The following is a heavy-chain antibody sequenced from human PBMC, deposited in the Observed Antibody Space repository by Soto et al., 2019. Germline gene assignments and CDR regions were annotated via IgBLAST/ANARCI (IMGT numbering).Heavy chain of an antibody. CDR3: ARDELGDIVVVVAATLYYYYGMDV. CDR1: GYTFTSYG. CDR2: ISAYNGNT. J-gene: IGHJ6*02. Sequence: ASVKVSCKASGYTFTSYGISWVRQAPGQGLEWMGWISAYNGNTNYAQKLQGRVTMTTDTSTSTAYMELRSLRSDDTAVYYCARDELGDIVVVVAATLYYYYGMDVWGQGTTVTVSS. D-gene: IGHD2-15*01. V-gene: IGHV1-18*04.